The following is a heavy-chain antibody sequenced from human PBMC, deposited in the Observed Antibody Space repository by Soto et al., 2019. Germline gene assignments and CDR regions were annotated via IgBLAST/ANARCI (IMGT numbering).Heavy chain of an antibody. CDR2: IYYSGST. D-gene: IGHD2-2*01. CDR1: GGSISSGGYY. CDR3: ARYNHIVVVPAAISPNYYYYYMDV. Sequence: PSETLSLTCTVSGGSISSGGYYWSWIRQHPGKGLEWIGYIYYSGSTYYNPSLKSRVTISVDTSKNQFSLKLSSVTAADTAVYYCARYNHIVVVPAAISPNYYYYYMDVWGKGTTVTVSS. V-gene: IGHV4-31*03. J-gene: IGHJ6*03.